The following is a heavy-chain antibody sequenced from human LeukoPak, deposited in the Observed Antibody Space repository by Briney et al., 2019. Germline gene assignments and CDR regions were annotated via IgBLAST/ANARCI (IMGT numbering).Heavy chain of an antibody. CDR2: IIPIFGPS. J-gene: IGHJ5*02. CDR1: GGTFSNYA. V-gene: IGHV1-69*13. Sequence: ASVKVSCKASGGTFSNYAINWVRQAPGQGLEWMGGIIPIFGPSNYAQKFQGRVTITADESTTTAYMELSSLRSEDTAVYYCARVTHTELSTWFDPWGQGTLVTVSS. D-gene: IGHD5-18*01. CDR3: ARVTHTELSTWFDP.